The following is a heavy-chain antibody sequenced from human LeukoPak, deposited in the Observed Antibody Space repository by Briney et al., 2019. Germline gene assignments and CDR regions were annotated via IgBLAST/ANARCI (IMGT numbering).Heavy chain of an antibody. V-gene: IGHV4-59*01. CDR1: GGSISSYH. Sequence: SEALSLTCTVSGGSISSYHWSWIRQPPGKGLEWIGHIYYTGSTNYNPSLKSRVTISLDTSKNQFSLKLSSVTAADTAVYYCTRSLGVVIHGGMDVWGQGTTVTVSS. J-gene: IGHJ6*02. CDR3: TRSLGVVIHGGMDV. D-gene: IGHD3-3*01. CDR2: IYYTGST.